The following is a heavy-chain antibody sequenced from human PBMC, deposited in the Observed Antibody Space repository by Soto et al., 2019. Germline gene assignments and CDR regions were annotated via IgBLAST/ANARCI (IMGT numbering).Heavy chain of an antibody. Sequence: RRLSCAASGFTFSGYWRTWVRQGPGKGLECVANIKEDGSEKYYVDSVKGRFTISRDNAKNSLYLQMNSLRAEDTAVYYCARGKWNSTLIDDWGQATPVTVSS. D-gene: IGHD1-7*01. V-gene: IGHV3-7*05. CDR2: IKEDGSEK. CDR3: ARGKWNSTLIDD. CDR1: GFTFSGYW. J-gene: IGHJ4*02.